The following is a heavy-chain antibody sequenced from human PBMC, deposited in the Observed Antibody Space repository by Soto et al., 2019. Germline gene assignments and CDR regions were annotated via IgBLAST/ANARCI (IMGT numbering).Heavy chain of an antibody. CDR3: AREMTKVTTLDY. D-gene: IGHD4-4*01. J-gene: IGHJ4*02. Sequence: SETLSLTCAVSGGSISSGGYSWSWIRQPTGKGLEWIGYIYHSGSTYYNPSLKSRVTISVDRSKNQFSLKLSSVTAADTAVYYCAREMTKVTTLDYWGQGTQVTVSS. V-gene: IGHV4-30-2*01. CDR2: IYHSGST. CDR1: GGSISSGGYS.